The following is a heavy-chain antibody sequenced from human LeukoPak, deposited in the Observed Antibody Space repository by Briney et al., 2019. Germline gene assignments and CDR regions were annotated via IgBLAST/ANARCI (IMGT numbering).Heavy chain of an antibody. J-gene: IGHJ3*02. V-gene: IGHV3-9*01. CDR3: AKAQYCSGGSCPHDAFDI. CDR1: GFTFDDYA. Sequence: GGSLRLSCAASGFTFDDYAMHWVRQAPGKGLEWVSGISWNSGSIGYADSVKGRFTISRDNAKNSLYLQMNSLRAEDTALYYCAKAQYCSGGSCPHDAFDIWGQGTMVTVSS. CDR2: ISWNSGSI. D-gene: IGHD2-15*01.